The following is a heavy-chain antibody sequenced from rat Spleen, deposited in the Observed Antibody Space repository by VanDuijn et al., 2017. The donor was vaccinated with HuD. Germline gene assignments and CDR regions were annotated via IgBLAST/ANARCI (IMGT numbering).Heavy chain of an antibody. CDR1: GFTFSSFA. J-gene: IGHJ2*01. CDR3: TTRDYGYNY. CDR2: ISYDGSST. D-gene: IGHD1-9*01. V-gene: IGHV5-7*01. Sequence: EVQLVESGGGLVQPGRSLKLSCAASGFTFSSFAMAWVRQAPKKGLEWVASISYDGSSTYYRDSVKGRFTISRDNAKSTLYLQMDSLRSEDTATYYCTTRDYGYNYWGQGVMVTVSS.